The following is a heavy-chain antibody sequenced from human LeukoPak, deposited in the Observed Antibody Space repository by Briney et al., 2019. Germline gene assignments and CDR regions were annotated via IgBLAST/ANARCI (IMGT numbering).Heavy chain of an antibody. CDR3: ARGRWDYYGSERNWFDP. D-gene: IGHD3-10*01. J-gene: IGHJ5*02. CDR1: GGTFSSYA. Sequence: SVKVSCKASGGTFSSYAISWVRQAPGQGLEWMGGIIPIFGTANYAPKFQDRVTITADESTSTAYVELSSLRSEDTAVYYCARGRWDYYGSERNWFDPWGQGTLVTVSS. CDR2: IIPIFGTA. V-gene: IGHV1-69*13.